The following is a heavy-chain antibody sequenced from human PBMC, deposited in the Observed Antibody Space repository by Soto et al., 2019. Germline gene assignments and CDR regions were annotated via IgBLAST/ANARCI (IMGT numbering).Heavy chain of an antibody. D-gene: IGHD6-19*01. Sequence: GESLKISCKGSGYSFTTYWIGWVRQMPGKGLEWMGIIYPGDSDTRYSPSFQGQVTISADKSISTAYLQWSSLKASDTAMYYCARLTPQSYSSRWLGMDVWGQGTTVTVSS. V-gene: IGHV5-51*01. CDR2: IYPGDSDT. CDR1: GYSFTTYW. J-gene: IGHJ6*02. CDR3: ARLTPQSYSSRWLGMDV.